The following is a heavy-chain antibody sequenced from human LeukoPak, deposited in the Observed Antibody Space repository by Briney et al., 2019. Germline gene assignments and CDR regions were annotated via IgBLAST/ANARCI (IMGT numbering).Heavy chain of an antibody. CDR1: GFAFDDYA. Sequence: PGGSLRLSCAASGFAFDDYAMQWARQAPGKGLEWVSGISWNGHTADYADSVKGRFTISRDNAKNSLYLQMNSLRAEDTAVYYCAKNIQSIAARRFDYWGQGTLVTVSS. CDR2: ISWNGHTA. V-gene: IGHV3-9*01. CDR3: AKNIQSIAARRFDY. D-gene: IGHD6-6*01. J-gene: IGHJ4*02.